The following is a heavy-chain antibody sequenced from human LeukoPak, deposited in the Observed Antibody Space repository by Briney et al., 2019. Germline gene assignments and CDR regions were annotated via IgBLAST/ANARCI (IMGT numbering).Heavy chain of an antibody. V-gene: IGHV4-4*07. J-gene: IGHJ4*02. Sequence: PSETLPLTCTVSGGSISSYYWSWIRQPAGKGLEWIGRIYTSGSTNYNPSLKSRVTMSVDTSKNQFSLKLSSVTAADTAVYYCASTYYYGSGSYNYWGQGTLVTVSS. D-gene: IGHD3-10*01. CDR1: GGSISSYY. CDR2: IYTSGST. CDR3: ASTYYYGSGSYNY.